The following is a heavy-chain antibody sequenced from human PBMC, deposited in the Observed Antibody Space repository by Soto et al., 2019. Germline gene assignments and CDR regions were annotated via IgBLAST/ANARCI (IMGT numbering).Heavy chain of an antibody. D-gene: IGHD1-26*01. V-gene: IGHV3-23*01. J-gene: IGHJ4*02. CDR3: ARRGSGSYYDY. Sequence: EVQLLESGGGLVQPGGSLRLSCAASGFTFSSYAMRWVRQAPVKGLEWVSAISGSGDSTYYADSVKGRFTISRDNSKHTRYLQMNSLRAEDTAVYYCARRGSGSYYDYWGQGTLVTVSS. CDR1: GFTFSSYA. CDR2: ISGSGDST.